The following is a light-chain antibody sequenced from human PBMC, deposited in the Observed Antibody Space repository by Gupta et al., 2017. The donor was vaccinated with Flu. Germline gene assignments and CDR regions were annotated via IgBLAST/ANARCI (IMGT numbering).Light chain of an antibody. CDR3: QAWDTGTCG. CDR2: QDG. Sequence: SYELTQPPSVSVSPGQTASITCSGENLGDTHVSWYQQRPGQSPALVIFQDGKRPSGIPERFSGSNSGNTATLTISGTQAMDEADYFCQAWDTGTCGFGGGTKLTVL. J-gene: IGLJ2*01. V-gene: IGLV3-1*01. CDR1: NLGDTH.